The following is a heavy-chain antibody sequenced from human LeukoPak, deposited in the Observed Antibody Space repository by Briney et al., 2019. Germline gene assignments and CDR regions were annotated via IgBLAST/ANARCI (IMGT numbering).Heavy chain of an antibody. CDR1: GASIRHYY. V-gene: IGHV4-59*01. D-gene: IGHD1-20*01. CDR3: ATLTGTTYPYYFDF. J-gene: IGHJ4*02. CDR2: LYHSGSP. Sequence: SETLSLTCTVSGASIRHYYWSWIRQPPGKGLEWIGNLYHSGSPNYNPSLKSRVTISIDTAKDQFSLRLRSVTAADTAVYYCATLTGTTYPYYFDFWGQATLVTVSS.